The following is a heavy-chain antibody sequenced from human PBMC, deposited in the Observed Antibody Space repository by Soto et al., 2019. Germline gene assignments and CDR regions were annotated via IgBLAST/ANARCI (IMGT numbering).Heavy chain of an antibody. CDR1: GFTFSNAW. J-gene: IGHJ6*03. CDR2: IKSKTDGGTK. Sequence: GGSLRLSCAASGFTFSNAWMSWVRQAPGKGLEWVGRIKSKTDGGTKDYAAPVKGRLTISRGDSKNTLYLQMNSLKTEDTAVYYCTTDGYSGYDLGTYYYYYMDVWGKGTTVTVSS. CDR3: TTDGYSGYDLGTYYYYYMDV. V-gene: IGHV3-15*01. D-gene: IGHD5-12*01.